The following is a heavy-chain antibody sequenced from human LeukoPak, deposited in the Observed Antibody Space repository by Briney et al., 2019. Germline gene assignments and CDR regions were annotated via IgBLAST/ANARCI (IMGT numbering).Heavy chain of an antibody. CDR3: AKDLITMVRGVIPKDYYGMDV. V-gene: IGHV3-23*01. J-gene: IGHJ6*02. CDR2: ISGSGGST. D-gene: IGHD3-10*01. CDR1: GFTFSSYA. Sequence: GGSLRLSCAASGFTFSSYAMSWVRQAPGKGLEWVSAISGSGGSTYYADSVKGRFTISRDNSKNTLYLQMNSLRAEDTAVYYCAKDLITMVRGVIPKDYYGMDVWGQGTTVTVSS.